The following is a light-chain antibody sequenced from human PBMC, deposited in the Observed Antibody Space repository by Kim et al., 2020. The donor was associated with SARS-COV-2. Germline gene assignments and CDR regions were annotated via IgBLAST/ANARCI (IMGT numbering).Light chain of an antibody. CDR1: QSISSW. J-gene: IGKJ2*01. Sequence: DIQMTQSPSTLSASVGDRVTITCRASQSISSWLAWYQQKPGKAPKLLIYKASSLESGVPSRFSGSGSGTEFTLTISSLQPDDFAPYYCQQYNSFGQGTKLEI. CDR2: KAS. CDR3: QQYNS. V-gene: IGKV1-5*03.